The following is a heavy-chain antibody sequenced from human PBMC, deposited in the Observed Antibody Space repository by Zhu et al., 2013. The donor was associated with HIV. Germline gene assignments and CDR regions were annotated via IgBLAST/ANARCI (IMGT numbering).Heavy chain of an antibody. Sequence: QVQLVQSGAEVKKPGASVRVSCKASGYTFNDHYIHWVRQAPGQGLEWVGWIDPNSGGTKYTEKFQGRVTMTRATSISTAYLEVKTLRSDDSALYFCARGARRDFGPTVTCTVDMDVWGQGPRSPSP. V-gene: IGHV1-2*02. CDR2: IDPNSGGT. J-gene: IGHJ6*02. D-gene: IGHD3-3*01. CDR1: GYTFNDHY. CDR3: ARGARRDFGPTVTCTVDMDV.